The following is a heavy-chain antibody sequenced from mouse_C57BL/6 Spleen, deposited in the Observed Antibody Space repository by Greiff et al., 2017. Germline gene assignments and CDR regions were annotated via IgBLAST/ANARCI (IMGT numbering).Heavy chain of an antibody. CDR3: ARIDDGYFDY. Sequence: EVQLQQSGPGMVKPSQSLSLTCTVTGYSITSGYDWHWIRHFPGNKLEWMGYISYSGSTNYNPSLKSRISITHDTSKNHFFLKLNSVTTEDTATYYCARIDDGYFDYWGQGTTLTVSS. CDR2: ISYSGST. J-gene: IGHJ2*01. CDR1: GYSITSGYD. V-gene: IGHV3-1*01. D-gene: IGHD2-3*01.